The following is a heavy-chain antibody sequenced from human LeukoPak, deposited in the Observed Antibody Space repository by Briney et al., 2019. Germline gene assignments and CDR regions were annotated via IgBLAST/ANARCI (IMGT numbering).Heavy chain of an antibody. V-gene: IGHV1-69*05. J-gene: IGHJ3*02. Sequence: SVKVSCKASGGTFSSYAISLVRQAPGQGLEWMGGIIPIFGTANYAQKFQGRVTITTDESTSTAYMELSSLRSEDTAVYYCARDKGDGDAFDIWGQGTMVTVSS. CDR1: GGTFSSYA. D-gene: IGHD5-24*01. CDR3: ARDKGDGDAFDI. CDR2: IIPIFGTA.